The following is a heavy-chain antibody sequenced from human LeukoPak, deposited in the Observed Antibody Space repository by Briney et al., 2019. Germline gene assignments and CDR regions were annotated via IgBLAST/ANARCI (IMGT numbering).Heavy chain of an antibody. CDR2: ISNSGAYI. CDR3: ARVSNAGTF. J-gene: IGHJ4*02. V-gene: IGHV3-21*01. CDR1: GFIFSDYT. Sequence: GGSLRLSCAASGFIFSDYTMIWVRQAPGKGLEWVSCISNSGAYIYYADSVKGRFTISRDNAKNSLHLQMNSLRAEDTAVYYCARVSNAGTFWGQGTLVTVSS. D-gene: IGHD6-13*01.